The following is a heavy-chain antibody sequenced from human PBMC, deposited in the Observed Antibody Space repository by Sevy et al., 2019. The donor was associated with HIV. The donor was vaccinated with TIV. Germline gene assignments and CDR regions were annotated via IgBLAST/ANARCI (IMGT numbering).Heavy chain of an antibody. CDR3: ARRAVAGTVYYFDY. V-gene: IGHV3-30-3*01. CDR1: GFTFSSYA. CDR2: ISYDGSNK. J-gene: IGHJ4*02. Sequence: GGSLRLSCAASGFTFSSYAMHWVRQAPGKGLEWVAVISYDGSNKYYADPVKGRFTISRDNSKNTLYLQMNSLRAEDTAVYYCARRAVAGTVYYFDYWGQGTLVTVSS. D-gene: IGHD6-19*01.